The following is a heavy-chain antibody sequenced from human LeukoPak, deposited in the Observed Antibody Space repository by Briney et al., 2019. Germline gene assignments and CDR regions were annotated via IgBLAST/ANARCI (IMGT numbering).Heavy chain of an antibody. J-gene: IGHJ4*02. CDR2: ISGSGGST. V-gene: IGHV3-23*01. CDR1: GFTFSSYG. CDR3: AKTMGAIDHDY. Sequence: GGSLRLSCAASGFTFSSYGMSWVRQAPVKGLEWVSGISGSGGSTYYADSVKGRFTISRDNSKNTLYLQMNSLRAEDTAVYYCAKTMGAIDHDYWGQGTLVTVSS. D-gene: IGHD1-26*01.